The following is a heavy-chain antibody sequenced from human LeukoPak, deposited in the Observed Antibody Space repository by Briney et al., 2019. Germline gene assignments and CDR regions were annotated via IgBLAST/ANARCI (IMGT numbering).Heavy chain of an antibody. J-gene: IGHJ4*02. Sequence: PSQTLSLTCTVSGGSISSGGYYWSWIRQPPGKGLEWIGYIYYSGSTNYNPSLKSRVTISVDTSKNQFSLKLSSVTAADTAVYYCARAFWSGYSRTYYFDYWGQGTLVTVSS. V-gene: IGHV4-61*08. CDR1: GGSISSGGYY. CDR3: ARAFWSGYSRTYYFDY. CDR2: IYYSGST. D-gene: IGHD3-3*01.